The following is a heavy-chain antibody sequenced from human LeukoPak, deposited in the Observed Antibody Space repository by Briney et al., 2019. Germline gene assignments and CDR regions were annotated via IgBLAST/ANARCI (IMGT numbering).Heavy chain of an antibody. Sequence: ASVKVSCKASGYTFTGYYMHWVRQAPGQGLEWMGWINPNSGDTKYAQKFQGRVTMTRDTSISTAYMELGRLRSDDTAVYYCARDSGDSSEIDYWGQGTLVTVSS. CDR3: ARDSGDSSEIDY. CDR1: GYTFTGYY. V-gene: IGHV1-2*02. J-gene: IGHJ4*02. D-gene: IGHD6-19*01. CDR2: INPNSGDT.